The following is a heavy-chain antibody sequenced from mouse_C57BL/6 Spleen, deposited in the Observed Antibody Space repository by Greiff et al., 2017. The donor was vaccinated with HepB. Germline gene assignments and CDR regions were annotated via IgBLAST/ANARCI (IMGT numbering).Heavy chain of an antibody. CDR3: AREDLGYFDY. Sequence: EVKLEESGPGMVKPSQSLSLTCTVTGYSITSGYDWHWIRHFPGNKLEWMGYISYSGSTNYNPSLKSRISITHDTSKNHFFLKLNSVTTEDTATYYCAREDLGYFDYWGQGTTLTVSS. CDR2: ISYSGST. J-gene: IGHJ2*01. CDR1: GYSITSGYD. D-gene: IGHD3-3*01. V-gene: IGHV3-1*01.